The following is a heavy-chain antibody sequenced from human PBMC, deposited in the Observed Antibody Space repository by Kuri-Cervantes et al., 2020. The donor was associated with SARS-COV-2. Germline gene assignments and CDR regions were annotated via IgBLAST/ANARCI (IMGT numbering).Heavy chain of an antibody. CDR1: GFTFSSYG. J-gene: IGHJ4*02. V-gene: IGHV3-30*03. Sequence: SLKISCAASGFTFSSYGMHWVRQAPGKGLEWVAVISYDGSNKYYADSVKGRFTISRDNSKNTLYLQMNSLRAEDTAVYYCARGMGAGATSWSFDYWGQGTLVTVSS. CDR2: ISYDGSNK. D-gene: IGHD1-26*01. CDR3: ARGMGAGATSWSFDY.